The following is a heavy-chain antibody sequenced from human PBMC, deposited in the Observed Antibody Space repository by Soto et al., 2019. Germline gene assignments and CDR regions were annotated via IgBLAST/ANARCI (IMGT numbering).Heavy chain of an antibody. CDR1: GFTFSSYW. CDR3: ATPGWVKTGNY. V-gene: IGHV3-7*01. J-gene: IGHJ4*02. D-gene: IGHD3-10*01. CDR2: IKQDGSEK. Sequence: EVHLVESGGGLVQPGGSLRLSCAASGFTFSSYWMSWVRQAPGKGLEWVANIKQDGSEKYYVDSVKGRFIISRDNAKNSLYLEMNSLRVEDTAVYYCATPGWVKTGNYWGQGTLVAVSS.